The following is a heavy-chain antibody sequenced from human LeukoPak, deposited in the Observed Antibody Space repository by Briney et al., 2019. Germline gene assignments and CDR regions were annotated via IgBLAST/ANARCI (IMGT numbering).Heavy chain of an antibody. CDR3: ARFDYYYDSSGYYHDAFDI. CDR1: GFTVSSNY. CDR2: IYSGGST. V-gene: IGHV3-53*01. D-gene: IGHD3-22*01. J-gene: IGHJ3*02. Sequence: GGSLRLSCAASGFTVSSNYMSWVRQAPGKGLEWVSVIYSGGSTYYADSVKGRFTISRDNSKNTLYLQMNSLRAEDTAVYYCARFDYYYDSSGYYHDAFDIWGQGTMVTVSS.